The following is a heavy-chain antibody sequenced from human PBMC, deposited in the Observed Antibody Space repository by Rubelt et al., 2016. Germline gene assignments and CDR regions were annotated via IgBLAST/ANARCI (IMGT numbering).Heavy chain of an antibody. Sequence: QVQLQQWGTGLLKPSETLSLTCAVYGGSFSHYYWSWIRQPPGKGLEWIAEINHSGTTNYNPSLKSRVTMSVETVKNHLSLKLSSVTAGDTAGYYCAGGRPNTVFNYWDQGTLVTVS. V-gene: IGHV4-34*02. CDR2: INHSGTT. CDR3: AGGRPNTVFNY. D-gene: IGHD4-17*01. J-gene: IGHJ4*02. CDR1: GGSFSHYY.